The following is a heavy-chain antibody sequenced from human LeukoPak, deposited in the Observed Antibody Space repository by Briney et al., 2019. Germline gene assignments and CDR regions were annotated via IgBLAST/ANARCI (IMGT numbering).Heavy chain of an antibody. D-gene: IGHD3-10*01. CDR3: ARGGPTPTGWFGELLPNFDYPYGMDV. J-gene: IGHJ6*02. CDR1: GYTFTSYG. CDR2: ISAYNGNT. V-gene: IGHV1-18*01. Sequence: ASVKVSCKASGYTFTSYGISWVRQAPGQGLEWMGWISAYNGNTNYAQKLQGRVTMTTDTSTSTAYMELRSLRSDDTAVYYCARGGPTPTGWFGELLPNFDYPYGMDVWGQGTTVTVSS.